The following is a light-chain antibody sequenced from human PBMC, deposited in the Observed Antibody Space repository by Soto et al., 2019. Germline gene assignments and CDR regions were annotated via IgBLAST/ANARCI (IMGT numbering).Light chain of an antibody. Sequence: QSVLTQPPSVSGAPGQRVTISCTGSTGYDVHWYQQFPGTAPKLLIHDNSIRPSGVPDRFSGSQSGTSASLAITGLQAEDEADYYCQSYDSSLSGWVFGGGTKLTVL. J-gene: IGLJ3*02. V-gene: IGLV1-40*01. CDR2: DNS. CDR1: TGYD. CDR3: QSYDSSLSGWV.